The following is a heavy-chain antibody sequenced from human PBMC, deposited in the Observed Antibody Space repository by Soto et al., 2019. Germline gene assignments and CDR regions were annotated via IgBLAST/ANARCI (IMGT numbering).Heavy chain of an antibody. J-gene: IGHJ4*02. D-gene: IGHD2-15*01. CDR2: ISPYNGDT. V-gene: IGHV1-18*04. Sequence: ASVKVSCKASGYTFTTYGFNWVRQAPGQGLEWMGWISPYNGDTNYAQNFQGRVTLTTDTSTNTAYMELRSLTSDDTAVYYCARTPRAQMIVLEAATRFDYWGQGTLVTAPQ. CDR1: GYTFTTYG. CDR3: ARTPRAQMIVLEAATRFDY.